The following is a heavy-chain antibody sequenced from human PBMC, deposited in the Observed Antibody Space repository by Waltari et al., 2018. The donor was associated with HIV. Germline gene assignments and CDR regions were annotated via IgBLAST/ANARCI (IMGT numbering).Heavy chain of an antibody. CDR2: IYYSGST. J-gene: IGHJ4*02. CDR3: ARSRGYSYGLGY. CDR1: GGSISSSSYY. D-gene: IGHD5-18*01. V-gene: IGHV4-39*07. Sequence: QLQLQESGPGLVKPSETLSLTCTVSGGSISSSSYYWGWIRQPTGKELEWIGSIYYSGSTYYNPSLKSRVTKSVDTSKNQFSLKLSSVTAADTAVYYCARSRGYSYGLGYWGQGTLVTVSS.